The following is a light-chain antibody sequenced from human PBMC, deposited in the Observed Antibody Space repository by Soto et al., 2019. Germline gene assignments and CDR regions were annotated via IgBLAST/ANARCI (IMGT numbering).Light chain of an antibody. CDR2: DAS. V-gene: IGKV3-11*01. Sequence: EIVLTQSPATLSLSPGERATLSCRASQSVSSYLAWYQQKPGQAPRLLIYDASNRATGIPARFSGSGSGTDFTLTSSSLEPEDFAVSYCQQRSNWLLTFGGGTKVEIK. J-gene: IGKJ4*01. CDR1: QSVSSY. CDR3: QQRSNWLLT.